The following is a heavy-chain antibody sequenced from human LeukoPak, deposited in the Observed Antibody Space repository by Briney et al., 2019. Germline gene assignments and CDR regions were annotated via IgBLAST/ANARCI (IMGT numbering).Heavy chain of an antibody. J-gene: IGHJ3*02. CDR2: ISSSSSYI. V-gene: IGHV3-21*01. D-gene: IGHD1-14*01. Sequence: GGSLRLSCAASGFTLSSYSMNWVRQAPGKGLEWVSSISSSSSYIYYADSVKGRFTISRDNAKNSLYLQMNSLRAEDTAVYYCARAPYNHAFDIWGQGTMVTVSS. CDR3: ARAPYNHAFDI. CDR1: GFTLSSYS.